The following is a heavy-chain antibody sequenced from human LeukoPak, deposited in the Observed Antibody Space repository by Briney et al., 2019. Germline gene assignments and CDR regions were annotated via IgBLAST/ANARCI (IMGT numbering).Heavy chain of an antibody. V-gene: IGHV1-3*01. D-gene: IGHD3-16*01. CDR2: INGGDGDT. Sequence: ASVKVSCKASGYTFTTYAIHWVRQAPGQRPEWMGWINGGDGDTTYSQNFQDRVTMTRDTSTSTVYMELSSLRSEDTAVYYCARKGEYYFDYWGQGTLVTVSS. J-gene: IGHJ4*02. CDR3: ARKGEYYFDY. CDR1: GYTFTTYA.